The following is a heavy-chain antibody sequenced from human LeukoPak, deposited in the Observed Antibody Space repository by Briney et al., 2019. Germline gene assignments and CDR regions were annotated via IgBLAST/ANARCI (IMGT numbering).Heavy chain of an antibody. D-gene: IGHD3-9*01. J-gene: IGHJ5*02. CDR3: ARHLKIRYFDWPTPSGHPLYNWFDP. CDR1: GGSISSSSYY. Sequence: PSETLSLTCTVSGGSISSSSYYWGWIRQPPGKGLEWIGSIYYSGSTYYNPSLKSRVTISVDTSKNQFSLKLSPVTAADTAVYYCARHLKIRYFDWPTPSGHPLYNWFDPWGQGTLVTVSS. CDR2: IYYSGST. V-gene: IGHV4-39*01.